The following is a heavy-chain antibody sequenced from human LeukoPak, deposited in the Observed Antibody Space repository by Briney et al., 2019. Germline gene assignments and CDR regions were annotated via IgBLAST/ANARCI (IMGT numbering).Heavy chain of an antibody. Sequence: GESLKISCKGSGYSFTSYWIGWVRQMPGKGLEWMGRIDPSDSYTNYSPSFQGHVTISADKSIGTAYLQWSSLKASDTAMYYCARHPHAGYSYGYEPDYWGQGTLVTVSS. CDR2: IDPSDSYT. CDR3: ARHPHAGYSYGYEPDY. J-gene: IGHJ4*02. D-gene: IGHD5-18*01. CDR1: GYSFTSYW. V-gene: IGHV5-10-1*01.